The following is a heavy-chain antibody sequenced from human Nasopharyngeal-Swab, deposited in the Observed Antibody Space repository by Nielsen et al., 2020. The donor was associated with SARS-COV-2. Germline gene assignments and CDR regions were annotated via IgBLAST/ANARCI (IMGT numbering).Heavy chain of an antibody. V-gene: IGHV3-74*01. CDR3: ARGYGSYPYYYGMDV. Sequence: GESLKISCAASGFTLSSYWMHWVRQAPGKGLVWVSRINSDGSSTSYAASVKGRFTISRDNAKNTLYLQMNSLRAEDTAVYYCARGYGSYPYYYGMDVWGQGTTVTVSS. J-gene: IGHJ6*02. CDR2: INSDGSST. D-gene: IGHD1-26*01. CDR1: GFTLSSYW.